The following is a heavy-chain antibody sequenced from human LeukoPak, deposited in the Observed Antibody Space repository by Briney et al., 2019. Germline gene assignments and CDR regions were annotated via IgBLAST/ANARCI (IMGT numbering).Heavy chain of an antibody. J-gene: IGHJ5*02. V-gene: IGHV1-2*06. D-gene: IGHD3-22*01. CDR3: ATPYYYDSSGST. CDR2: INPNSGGT. CDR1: GYTFTDYY. Sequence: ASVKVSCKASGYTFTDYYMHWVRQAPGQGLEWMGRINPNSGGTNYAQKFQARVTMTRDTSISTAYMELSRLRSDDTAVYYCATPYYYDSSGSTWGQGTLVTVSS.